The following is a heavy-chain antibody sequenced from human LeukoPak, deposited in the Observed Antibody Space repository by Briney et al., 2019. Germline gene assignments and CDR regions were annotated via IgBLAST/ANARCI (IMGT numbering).Heavy chain of an antibody. J-gene: IGHJ4*02. CDR2: ISSSSSYI. CDR1: GFTFSSYS. D-gene: IGHD1-26*01. CDR3: ARERSGSYYYFDY. V-gene: IGHV3-21*01. Sequence: GGSLRLSCAASGFTFSSYSMNWVRQAPGKGLEWVSSISSSSSYIYYADSVKGRFTISRDNAKNPLHLQMNSLRDEDTAVYYCARERSGSYYYFDYWGQGTLVTVSS.